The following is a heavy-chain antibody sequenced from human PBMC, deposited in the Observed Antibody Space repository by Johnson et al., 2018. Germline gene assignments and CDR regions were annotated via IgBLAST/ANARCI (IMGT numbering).Heavy chain of an antibody. V-gene: IGHV3-30*18. CDR3: AKEGGQYYYDSSLREEYMDV. Sequence: QVQLVQSGGGVVQPGRSLRLSCAASGFTFSSYGMHWVRQTPGKGLEWVAVISFDGSNKYYADSVKGRFTISRDNSRNKLYLQRHSLRVEDAAVYYCAKEGGQYYYDSSLREEYMDVWGKGTTVTVSS. J-gene: IGHJ6*03. D-gene: IGHD3-22*01. CDR2: ISFDGSNK. CDR1: GFTFSSYG.